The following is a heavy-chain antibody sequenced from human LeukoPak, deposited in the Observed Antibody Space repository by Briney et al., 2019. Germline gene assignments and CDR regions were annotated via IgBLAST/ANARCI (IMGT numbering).Heavy chain of an antibody. V-gene: IGHV1-2*02. CDR2: INPNSGGT. CDR1: GYTFTGYY. Sequence: ASVKVSCKASGYTFTGYYMHWVRQAPGQGLEWMGWINPNSGGTNYAQKLQGRVTMTTDTSTSTAYMELRSLRSDDTAVYYCARFPPFFFGVPTYYYYYYMDVWGKGTTVTVSS. D-gene: IGHD3-3*01. CDR3: ARFPPFFFGVPTYYYYYYMDV. J-gene: IGHJ6*03.